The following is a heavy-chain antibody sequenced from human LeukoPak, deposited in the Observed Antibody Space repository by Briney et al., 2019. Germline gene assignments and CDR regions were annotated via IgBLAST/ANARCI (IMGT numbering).Heavy chain of an antibody. Sequence: SETLSLTCTVPDVSFSTYYWSWIRQPPGKGLEWIGYIYYSGTTNYNPSLKSRVTMSVDTSENQFSLRLNSVTAADTAVYYCARDGGSGGRLFDSWGQGTLVTVSS. CDR1: DVSFSTYY. J-gene: IGHJ4*02. D-gene: IGHD2-15*01. CDR2: IYYSGTT. V-gene: IGHV4-59*01. CDR3: ARDGGSGGRLFDS.